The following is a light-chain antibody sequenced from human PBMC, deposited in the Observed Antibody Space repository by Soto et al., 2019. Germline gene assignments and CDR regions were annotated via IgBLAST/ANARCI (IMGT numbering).Light chain of an antibody. CDR1: RGHSSYA. CDR3: QTWGTGIRV. J-gene: IGLJ1*01. CDR2: INSDDSH. V-gene: IGLV4-69*01. Sequence: QLVLTQSPSASASLGASVKFICTLSRGHSSYAIAWHQQQPEKGPRYLMKINSDDSHSKGDGIPDRFSGSSSGAERYLTISSLQSEDEADYYCQTWGTGIRVFGTGTKLTVL.